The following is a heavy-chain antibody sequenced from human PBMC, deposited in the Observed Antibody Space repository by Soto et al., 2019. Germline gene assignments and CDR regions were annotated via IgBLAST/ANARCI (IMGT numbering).Heavy chain of an antibody. Sequence: QVQLVQSGAEVKKPGASVKVSCKASGYTFTSYGISWVRQAPGQGLEWMGWISAYNGNTNYAQKLQGRVTITTDTSTRTAYMELRSLRSDDTAVYYCARGGQNGYYDSRAMVDYWGQGTLVTVSS. J-gene: IGHJ4*02. D-gene: IGHD3-22*01. CDR1: GYTFTSYG. V-gene: IGHV1-18*01. CDR2: ISAYNGNT. CDR3: ARGGQNGYYDSRAMVDY.